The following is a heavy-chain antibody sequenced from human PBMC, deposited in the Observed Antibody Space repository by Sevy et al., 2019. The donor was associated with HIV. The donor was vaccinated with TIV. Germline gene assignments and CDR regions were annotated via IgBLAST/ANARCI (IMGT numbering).Heavy chain of an antibody. CDR1: GYTFSTYG. J-gene: IGHJ5*02. D-gene: IGHD3-10*01. CDR3: ERDSVWFGTLLFGSIKDTWFDP. Sequence: ASVKVSCKASGYTFSTYGLSWVRQASGQGLEWMGWISAYNGDTKYAQKFQDRVTMTTDTTTNTGYMELRRLRSDDTAIYYCERDSVWFGTLLFGSIKDTWFDPWGQGTLVTVSS. V-gene: IGHV1-18*04. CDR2: ISAYNGDT.